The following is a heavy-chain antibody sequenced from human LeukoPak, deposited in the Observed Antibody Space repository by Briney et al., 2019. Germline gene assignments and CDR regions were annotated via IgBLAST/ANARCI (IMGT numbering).Heavy chain of an antibody. V-gene: IGHV1-69*04. CDR1: GGTFSSYA. Sequence: SVKVSCKASGGTFSSYAISWVRQAPGQGLEWMGRIIPILGIANYAQKFQGRVTITADKSTSTAYTELSSLRSEDTAVYYCARDLTYYDSSGYYLEGPSYYFDYWGQGTLVTVSS. CDR3: ARDLTYYDSSGYYLEGPSYYFDY. J-gene: IGHJ4*02. CDR2: IIPILGIA. D-gene: IGHD3-22*01.